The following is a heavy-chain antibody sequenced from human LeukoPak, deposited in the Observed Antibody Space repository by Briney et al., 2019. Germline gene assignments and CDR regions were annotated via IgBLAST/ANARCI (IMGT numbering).Heavy chain of an antibody. CDR2: ISKDGGNK. CDR1: GFTFDEHD. D-gene: IGHD5-24*01. V-gene: IGHV3-43*02. CDR3: AKRSEAPNNFDY. J-gene: IGHJ4*02. Sequence: GGSLRLSCAASGFTFDEHDMYWVRQVPGKGLEWVCLISKDGGNKHYADSVKGRFSISRDNNRNSLSLQMNSLRSEDTALYFCAKRSEAPNNFDYWGQGALVTVSS.